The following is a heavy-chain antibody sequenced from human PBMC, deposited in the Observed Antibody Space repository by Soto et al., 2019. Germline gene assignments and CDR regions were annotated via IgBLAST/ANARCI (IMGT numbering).Heavy chain of an antibody. D-gene: IGHD4-17*01. CDR1: GGSISSISYY. J-gene: IGHJ5*02. CDR2: IYYSGST. Sequence: QVQLQESGPGLVKPSETLSLTCTVSGGSISSISYYWGWIRPPPGKGLEWIGSIYYSGSTYYKPSLKSRVTISVDTSKNQFSLKLSSVTAADTAVYYCARHDVSYGDYAWFDPWGQGTLVTVSS. V-gene: IGHV4-39*01. CDR3: ARHDVSYGDYAWFDP.